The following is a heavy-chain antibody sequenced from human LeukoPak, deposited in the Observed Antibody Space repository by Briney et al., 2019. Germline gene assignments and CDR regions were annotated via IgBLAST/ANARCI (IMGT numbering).Heavy chain of an antibody. CDR2: ISSSISTL. J-gene: IGHJ4*02. CDR3: ARPLVGATTPFDY. D-gene: IGHD1-26*01. V-gene: IGHV3-48*01. CDR1: GFTFSSYS. Sequence: GGSLRLSCAASGFTFSSYSMNSVRQAPGKGLEWVSYISSSISTLYYADSVKGRLPISRDNAKNSLYLQMNSLRAEDTAVYYCARPLVGATTPFDYWGQGTLVTVSS.